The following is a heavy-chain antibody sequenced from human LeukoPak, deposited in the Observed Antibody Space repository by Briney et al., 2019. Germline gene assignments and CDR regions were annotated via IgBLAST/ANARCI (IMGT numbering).Heavy chain of an antibody. J-gene: IGHJ4*02. CDR2: ISGSGVST. CDR1: GFTFSSCA. D-gene: IGHD3-22*01. CDR3: AKYPTFYYDNSGYYYFDY. Sequence: GGSLRLSCAASGFTFSSCAMSWVRQAPGKGLEWVSIISGSGVSTYHADSVKGRFTISRDNSKNTLYLQMNSLRAEDTAVYYCAKYPTFYYDNSGYYYFDYWGQGTLVTVSS. V-gene: IGHV3-23*01.